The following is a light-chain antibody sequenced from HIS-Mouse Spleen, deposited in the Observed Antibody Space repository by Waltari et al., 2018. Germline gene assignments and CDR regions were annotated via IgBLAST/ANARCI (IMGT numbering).Light chain of an antibody. CDR1: SSTTGRNY. V-gene: IGLV1-47*01. CDR2: RNN. CDR3: AAWDDSLSGYV. J-gene: IGLJ1*01. Sequence: QSVLTQPPSASGTPGQRVTIPCSGRSSTTGRNYEYWYQQPPGPAPKLLIYRNNQRPSGFPDRFSGSKSGTSASLAISGLRSEDEADYYCAAWDDSLSGYVFGTGTKVTVL.